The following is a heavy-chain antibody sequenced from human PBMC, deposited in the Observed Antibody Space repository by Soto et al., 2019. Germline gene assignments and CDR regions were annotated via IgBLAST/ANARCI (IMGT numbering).Heavy chain of an antibody. Sequence: GASVKVSCKASGYTFTSYGISWVRQAPGQGLEWMGWISAYNGNTNYAQKLQGRVTMTTDTSISTAYMELRRLRSDDTAVYYCARANGGYYDFWSGYRRDYGMDVWGQGTTVTVSS. V-gene: IGHV1-18*01. CDR3: ARANGGYYDFWSGYRRDYGMDV. J-gene: IGHJ6*02. D-gene: IGHD3-3*01. CDR2: ISAYNGNT. CDR1: GYTFTSYG.